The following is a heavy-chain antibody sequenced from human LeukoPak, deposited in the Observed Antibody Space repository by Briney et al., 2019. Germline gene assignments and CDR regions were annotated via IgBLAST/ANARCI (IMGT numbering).Heavy chain of an antibody. CDR2: IYYSGST. J-gene: IGHJ5*02. V-gene: IGHV4-30-4*08. D-gene: IGHD3-10*01. CDR3: ARDRSITMVRGTDGFDP. CDR1: GGSISSGDYY. Sequence: SETLSLTCTVSGGSISSGDYYWSWIRLPPGKGLEWIGYIYYSGSTYYNPSLKSRVTISVDTSKNQFSLKLSSVTAADTAVYYCARDRSITMVRGTDGFDPWGQGTLVTVSS.